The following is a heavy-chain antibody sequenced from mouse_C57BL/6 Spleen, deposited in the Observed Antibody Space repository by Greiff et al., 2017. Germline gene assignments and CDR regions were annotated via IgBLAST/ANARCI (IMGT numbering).Heavy chain of an antibody. CDR3: ARTGTEEDY. V-gene: IGHV1-55*01. D-gene: IGHD4-1*01. CDR1: GYTFTSYW. CDR2: IYPGSGST. Sequence: QVHVKQPGAELVKPGASVKMSCKASGYTFTSYWITWVKQRPGQGLEWIGDIYPGSGSTNYNEKFKSKATLTVDTSSSTAYMQRSSLTSEDSAVYYGARTGTEEDYWGQGTTLTVSS. J-gene: IGHJ2*01.